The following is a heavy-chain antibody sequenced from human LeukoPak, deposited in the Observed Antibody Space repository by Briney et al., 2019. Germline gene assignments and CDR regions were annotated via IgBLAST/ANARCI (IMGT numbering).Heavy chain of an antibody. CDR2: ISAYNGNT. Sequence: ASVKVSCKASGYTFTSYGISWVRQAPGQGLEWMGWISAYNGNTNYAQKLQGRVTMTTDTSTSTAYMELRSLRSDDTAVYYCAKESRRGAISMIVVVTRTYFDYWGQGTLVTVSS. CDR3: AKESRRGAISMIVVVTRTYFDY. D-gene: IGHD3-22*01. J-gene: IGHJ4*02. V-gene: IGHV1-18*01. CDR1: GYTFTSYG.